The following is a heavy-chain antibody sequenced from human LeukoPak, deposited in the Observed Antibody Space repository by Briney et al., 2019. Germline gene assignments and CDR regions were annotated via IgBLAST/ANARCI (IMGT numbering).Heavy chain of an antibody. Sequence: GASVKVPCKASGHTFTGYYMHWVRQAPGQGLEWMGWINPNSGGTNYAQKFQGRVTMTRDTSISTAYMELSRLRSDDTAVYYCARVAYYDSSGLFDYWGQGTLVTVSS. CDR1: GHTFTGYY. V-gene: IGHV1-2*02. CDR2: INPNSGGT. CDR3: ARVAYYDSSGLFDY. D-gene: IGHD3-22*01. J-gene: IGHJ4*02.